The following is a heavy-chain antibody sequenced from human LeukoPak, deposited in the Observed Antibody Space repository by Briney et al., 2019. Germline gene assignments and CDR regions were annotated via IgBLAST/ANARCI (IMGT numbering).Heavy chain of an antibody. CDR3: ARVTARSIDY. Sequence: GGSLRLSCGAYGFSFRDYYMDWVRQAPGKGLEWVGRIRNKANKYITDYAASVEGGFTISRDDSKNSLSLQMRSLKTGDTAVYYCARVTARSIDYWGQGTLVTVSS. CDR1: GFSFRDYY. V-gene: IGHV3-72*01. J-gene: IGHJ4*02. D-gene: IGHD2-21*02. CDR2: IRNKANKYIT.